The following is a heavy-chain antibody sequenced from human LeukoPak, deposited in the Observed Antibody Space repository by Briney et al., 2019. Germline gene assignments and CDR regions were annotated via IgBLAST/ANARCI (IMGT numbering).Heavy chain of an antibody. J-gene: IGHJ4*02. V-gene: IGHV4-39*01. D-gene: IGHD1-1*01. CDR3: TRLWRAAIDY. CDR2: FYYSGST. CDR1: GGSISSSSYY. Sequence: SETLSLTCTVVSGGSISSSSYYWGWIRQPPGKGLEWIGSFYYSGSTYYNPSLKSRVTISADTSKNQFSLKLSSVTAADTAVYYCTRLWRAAIDYGGQGTLVTVSS.